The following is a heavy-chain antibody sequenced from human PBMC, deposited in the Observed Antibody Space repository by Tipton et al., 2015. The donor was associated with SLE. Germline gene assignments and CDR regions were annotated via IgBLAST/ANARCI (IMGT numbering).Heavy chain of an antibody. D-gene: IGHD3-3*01. V-gene: IGHV3-30*02. CDR2: IRYDGSNK. J-gene: IGHJ3*02. CDR1: GFTFSSYG. CDR3: AKEITISLDAFDI. Sequence: FLRLSCAASGFTFSSYGMHWVRQAPGKGLEWVAFIRYDGSNKYYADSVKGRFTISRDNSKNTLYLQMNSLRAEDTAVYYCAKEITISLDAFDIWCQGTMVTVSS.